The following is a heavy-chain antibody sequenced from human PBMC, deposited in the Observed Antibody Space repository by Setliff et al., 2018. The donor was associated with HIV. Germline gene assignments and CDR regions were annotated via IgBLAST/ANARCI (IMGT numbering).Heavy chain of an antibody. V-gene: IGHV4-39*01. J-gene: IGHJ4*02. CDR1: GGSMSSSSYY. CDR3: ARLGYVSGGFYKTPGPYYFDY. D-gene: IGHD3-10*01. CDR2: IYYSGAT. Sequence: SETLSLTCTVSGGSMSSSSYYWGWIRQTPDKGLEWIGIIYYSGATYYNPSLTNRVTISVDTSRNQFSLKLRSVTAADTAAYYCARLGYVSGGFYKTPGPYYFDYWGQGALVTVSS.